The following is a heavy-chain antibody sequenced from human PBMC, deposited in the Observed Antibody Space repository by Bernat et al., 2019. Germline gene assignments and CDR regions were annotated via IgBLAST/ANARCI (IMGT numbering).Heavy chain of an antibody. CDR2: IIPIFGTA. Sequence: QVQLVQSGAEVKKPGSSVKVSCKASGGTFSSYAISWVRQAPGQGLEWMGGIIPIFGTANYAQKYQGRVTSTADESTSTASMELSSLRSEDTAVYYCADGGSGSYYTGEEYYFDYWGQGTLVTVSS. V-gene: IGHV1-69*01. CDR3: ADGGSGSYYTGEEYYFDY. J-gene: IGHJ4*02. CDR1: GGTFSSYA. D-gene: IGHD3-10*01.